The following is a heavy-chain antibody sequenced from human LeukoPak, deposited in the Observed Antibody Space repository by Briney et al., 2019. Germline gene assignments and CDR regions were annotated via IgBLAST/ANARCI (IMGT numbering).Heavy chain of an antibody. CDR3: ARDRDYGAFDY. Sequence: PGGSLRLSCSASGFTFSSYAMHWVRQAPGKGLEWVAVIWYDGSNKYYADSVKGRFTISRDNSKNTLYLQMNSLRAEDTAVYYCARDRDYGAFDYWGQGTLVTVSS. CDR1: GFTFSSYA. J-gene: IGHJ4*02. V-gene: IGHV3-33*08. D-gene: IGHD4-17*01. CDR2: IWYDGSNK.